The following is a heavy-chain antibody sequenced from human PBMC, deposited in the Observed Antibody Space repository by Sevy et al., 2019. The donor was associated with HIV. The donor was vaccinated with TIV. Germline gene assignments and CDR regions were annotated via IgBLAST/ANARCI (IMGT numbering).Heavy chain of an antibody. V-gene: IGHV4-59*01. CDR1: GGSISSYY. CDR2: IYYSGST. J-gene: IGHJ4*02. CDR3: ASLLTSFDY. Sequence: SETLSLTCTVSGGSISSYYWSWIRQSPGKGLEWIGYIYYSGSTNYNPSLKSRVTISVDTSKDQFSLKLSSVTAADTAVYYCASLLTSFDYWGQGTLVTVSS. D-gene: IGHD2-21*01.